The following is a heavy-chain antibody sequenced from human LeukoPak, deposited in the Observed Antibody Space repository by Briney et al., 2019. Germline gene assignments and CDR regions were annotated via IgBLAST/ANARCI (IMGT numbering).Heavy chain of an antibody. V-gene: IGHV1-2*04. J-gene: IGHJ4*02. CDR2: INPNSGGT. D-gene: IGHD5-18*01. Sequence: ASVKVSCKASGYTFTDYFMHWVRQAPGQGLEWMGWINPNSGGTNYAQKFQGWVTMTRDTSISTAYMELSRLRSDDTAVYYCARGGYSYGVGYFDYWGQGTLVTVSS. CDR3: ARGGYSYGVGYFDY. CDR1: GYTFTDYF.